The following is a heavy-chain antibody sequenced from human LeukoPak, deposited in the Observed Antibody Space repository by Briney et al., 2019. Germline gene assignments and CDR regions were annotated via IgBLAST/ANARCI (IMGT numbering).Heavy chain of an antibody. D-gene: IGHD1-14*01. J-gene: IGHJ6*03. CDR3: ARAPEDYYYYYYMDV. Sequence: SETLSLTCTVSGGSISSSSYYWGWIRQPPGKGLEWIGSIYYSGSTYYNPSLKSRVTISVDTSKNQFSLELSSVTAADTAVYYCARAPEDYYYYYYMDVWGKGTTVTVSS. V-gene: IGHV4-39*07. CDR1: GGSISSSSYY. CDR2: IYYSGST.